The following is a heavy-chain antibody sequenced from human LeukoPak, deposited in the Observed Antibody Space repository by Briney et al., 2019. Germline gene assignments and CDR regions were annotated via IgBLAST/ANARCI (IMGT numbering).Heavy chain of an antibody. V-gene: IGHV4-34*01. CDR1: GGSSSGYY. CDR2: INHSGST. Sequence: SETLSLTCAVYGGSSSGYYWSWIRQPPGKGLEWIGEINHSGSTNYNPSLKSRVTISVDTSKNQFSLKLSSVTAADTAVYYCARLARGAYCGGDCYSGLDYWGQGTLVTVSS. CDR3: ARLARGAYCGGDCYSGLDY. D-gene: IGHD2-21*02. J-gene: IGHJ4*02.